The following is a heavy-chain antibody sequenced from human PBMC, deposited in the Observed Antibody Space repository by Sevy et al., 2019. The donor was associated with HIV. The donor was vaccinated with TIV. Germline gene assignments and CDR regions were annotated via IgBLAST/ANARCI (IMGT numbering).Heavy chain of an antibody. Sequence: ASVKVSCKASGYTFTSYGISWVRQAPGQGLEWMGWISAYNGNTNYAQKLQGRVTMTTDTSTSTAYMELRSLRSDDTAVYYCAGVRYYYDSSGPLPGWFDPWGQGTLVTVSS. D-gene: IGHD3-22*01. CDR1: GYTFTSYG. CDR3: AGVRYYYDSSGPLPGWFDP. V-gene: IGHV1-18*01. CDR2: ISAYNGNT. J-gene: IGHJ5*02.